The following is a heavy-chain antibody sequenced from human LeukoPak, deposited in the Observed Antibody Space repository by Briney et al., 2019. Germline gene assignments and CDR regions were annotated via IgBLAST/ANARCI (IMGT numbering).Heavy chain of an antibody. Sequence: GGSLRLSCAASGFTFSNSAMSWVRRAPGKGLEWVSAIDSTSTYIFYIDSVKGRFTIFRDNSKNTLYLQMTSLRAEDTAVYYCANSSWSHFDPWGQGTLVTVSS. V-gene: IGHV3-23*05. CDR3: ANSSWSHFDP. CDR2: IDSTSTYI. D-gene: IGHD3-3*01. J-gene: IGHJ5*02. CDR1: GFTFSNSA.